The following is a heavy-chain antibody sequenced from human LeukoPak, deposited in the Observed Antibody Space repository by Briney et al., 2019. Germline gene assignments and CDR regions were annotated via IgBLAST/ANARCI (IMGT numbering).Heavy chain of an antibody. CDR2: ISSSGSTI. CDR3: ARGEVVTHSLYYYYGMDV. J-gene: IGHJ6*02. CDR1: GFTFSSYS. D-gene: IGHD3-22*01. V-gene: IGHV3-48*04. Sequence: PGGSLRLSCAASGFTFSSYSMNWVRQAPGKGLEWVSYISSSGSTIYYADSVKGRFTISRDNAKNSLYLQMNSLRAEDTAVYYCARGEVVTHSLYYYYGMDVWGQGTTVTVSS.